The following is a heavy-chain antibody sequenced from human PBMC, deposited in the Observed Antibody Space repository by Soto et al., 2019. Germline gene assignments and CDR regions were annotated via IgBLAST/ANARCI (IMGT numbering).Heavy chain of an antibody. CDR3: ARVTPWGYYYYGMDV. J-gene: IGHJ6*02. D-gene: IGHD7-27*01. Sequence: GASVKVSCKASGYTFTSYGISWVRQAPGQGLEWMGWINAYNGNTKYAQKLQGRVTMTRDTSTSTAYMELSSLRSGDTAVYYCARVTPWGYYYYGMDVWGQGTTVTVSS. CDR2: INAYNGNT. CDR1: GYTFTSYG. V-gene: IGHV1-18*01.